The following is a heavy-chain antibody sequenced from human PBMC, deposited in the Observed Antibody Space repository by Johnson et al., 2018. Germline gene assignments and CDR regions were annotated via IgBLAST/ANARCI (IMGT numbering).Heavy chain of an antibody. CDR1: GFTFSSYD. CDR2: IGTAGDT. CDR3: ASSTYYYDSSGYFPSAAFDI. J-gene: IGHJ3*02. V-gene: IGHV3-13*01. D-gene: IGHD3-22*01. Sequence: VQLVESGGGLVQPGGSLRLSCAASGFTFSSYDMHWVRQATGKGLEWVSAIGTAGDTYYPGSVKGRFTISRENAKNSLYLQMNSLRAGDTAFYYCASSTYYYDSSGYFPSAAFDIWGQGTMVTVSS.